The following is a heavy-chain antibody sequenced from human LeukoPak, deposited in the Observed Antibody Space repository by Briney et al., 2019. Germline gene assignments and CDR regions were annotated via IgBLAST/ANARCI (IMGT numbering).Heavy chain of an antibody. Sequence: GGSLRLSCAASGFTFSSYWMSWVRQAPGKGLEWVANIKQDGSEKYYVDSVKGRFTISRDNAKNTVYLQMDSLRFEDAAVYYCAQDLAWIRFDNWGQGTLVTVSS. CDR3: AQDLAWIRFDN. CDR2: IKQDGSEK. D-gene: IGHD5-12*01. J-gene: IGHJ4*02. V-gene: IGHV3-7*03. CDR1: GFTFSSYW.